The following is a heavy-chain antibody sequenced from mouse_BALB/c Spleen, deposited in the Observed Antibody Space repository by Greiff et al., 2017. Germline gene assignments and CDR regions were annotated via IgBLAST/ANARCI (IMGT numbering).Heavy chain of an antibody. CDR2: IDPANGNT. Sequence: EVKLMESGAELVKPGASVKLSCTASGFNIKDTYMHWVKQRPEQGLEWIGRIDPANGNTKYDPKFQGKATITADTSSNTAYLQLSSLTSEDTAVYYCASSYGNYEAWFAYWGQGTLVTVSA. J-gene: IGHJ3*01. D-gene: IGHD2-1*01. CDR1: GFNIKDTY. V-gene: IGHV14-3*02. CDR3: ASSYGNYEAWFAY.